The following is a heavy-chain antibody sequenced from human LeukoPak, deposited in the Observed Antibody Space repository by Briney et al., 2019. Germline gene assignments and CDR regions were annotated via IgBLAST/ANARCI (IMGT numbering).Heavy chain of an antibody. CDR2: PSGGRT. D-gene: IGHD2-8*01. V-gene: IGHV1-46*01. CDR3: ARDRFVSVYAIPFDY. J-gene: IGHJ4*02. Sequence: PSGGRTSYAQKFQGRVTMTRDTSTSTVYMELSSLRSEDTAVYYCARDRFVSVYAIPFDYWGQGTLVTVSS.